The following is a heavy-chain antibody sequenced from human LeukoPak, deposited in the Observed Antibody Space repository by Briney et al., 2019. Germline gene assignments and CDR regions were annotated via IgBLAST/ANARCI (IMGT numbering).Heavy chain of an antibody. J-gene: IGHJ4*02. V-gene: IGHV4-59*11. CDR3: ARDGRRASGLDA. D-gene: IGHD3/OR15-3a*01. Sequence: PSETLSLTCAVSRGTISSHYWSWIRQPPGKELEWIGHIYYRGTTTYNYSLKSRVTISVDTSKNRFSLEMTSATAADTAVYYCARDGRRASGLDAWGPGILVTVSS. CDR2: IYYRGTT. CDR1: RGTISSHY.